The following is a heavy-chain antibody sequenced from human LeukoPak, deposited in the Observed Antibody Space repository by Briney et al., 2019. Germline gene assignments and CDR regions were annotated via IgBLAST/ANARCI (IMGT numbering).Heavy chain of an antibody. CDR1: GGSISSYY. J-gene: IGHJ5*02. D-gene: IGHD3-10*01. CDR3: AGAQINWFDP. CDR2: IYYSGST. Sequence: SETLSLTCTVSGGSISSYYWSWIRQPPGKGLEWIGYIYYSGSTSYNPSLKSRVTISVDTSKNQFSLKLSSVTAADTAVYYCAGAQINWFDPWGQGTLVTVSS. V-gene: IGHV4-59*01.